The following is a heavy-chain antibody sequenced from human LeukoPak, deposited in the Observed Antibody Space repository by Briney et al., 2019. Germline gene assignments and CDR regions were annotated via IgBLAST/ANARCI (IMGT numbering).Heavy chain of an antibody. V-gene: IGHV4-59*01. D-gene: IGHD4-17*01. CDR3: ARAPGSFYGDYWYFDL. CDR2: IYYSGST. CDR1: GGSTSSYY. J-gene: IGHJ2*01. Sequence: SETLSLTCTVSGGSTSSYYWGWIRQPPGKGLQWIGYIYYSGSTNYSPSLKSRVTISVDTSKNQFSLKLSSVTAADTAVYYCARAPGSFYGDYWYFDLWGRGTLVTVSS.